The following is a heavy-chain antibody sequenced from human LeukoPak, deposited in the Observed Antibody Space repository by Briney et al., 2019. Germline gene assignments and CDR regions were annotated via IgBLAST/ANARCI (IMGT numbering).Heavy chain of an antibody. CDR3: ARGKLPSITMVRGVRHTNWFDP. Sequence: SETLSLTCAVYGGSFSGYYWSWIRQPPGKGLEWIGEINHSGSTNYNPSLKSRVTISVDTSKNQFSLKLSSVTAADTAVYYCARGKLPSITMVRGVRHTNWFDPWGQGTLVTVSS. D-gene: IGHD3-10*01. CDR1: GGSFSGYY. J-gene: IGHJ5*02. CDR2: INHSGST. V-gene: IGHV4-34*01.